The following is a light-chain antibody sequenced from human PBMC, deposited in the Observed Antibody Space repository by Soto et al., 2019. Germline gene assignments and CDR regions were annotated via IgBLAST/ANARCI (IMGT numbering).Light chain of an antibody. CDR1: QSVSSHY. CDR3: QQYNSYPIT. CDR2: GAY. Sequence: EIVLTPSPGTLSFSPGETATLSSAARQSVSSHYLAWYAQKPGQATRPLIYGAYTRATGIPARFSGSGSGTDFTLTISSLEPEDFATYYCQQYNSYPITFGQGTRLEIK. V-gene: IGKV3-20*01. J-gene: IGKJ5*01.